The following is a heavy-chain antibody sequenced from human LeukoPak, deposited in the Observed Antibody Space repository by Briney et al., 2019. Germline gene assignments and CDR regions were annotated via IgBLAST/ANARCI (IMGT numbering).Heavy chain of an antibody. CDR2: INPSGGST. CDR1: GYTFTSYY. CDR3: ARVPAAIRGYYYYMDV. V-gene: IGHV1-46*03. D-gene: IGHD2-2*02. Sequence: ASVKVSCKASGYTFTSYYMHWVRQAPGQGLEWMGIINPSGGSTSYAQKFQGRVTMIRDTSTSTVYMELSSLRSEDTAVYYCARVPAAIRGYYYYMDVWGKGTTVTVSS. J-gene: IGHJ6*03.